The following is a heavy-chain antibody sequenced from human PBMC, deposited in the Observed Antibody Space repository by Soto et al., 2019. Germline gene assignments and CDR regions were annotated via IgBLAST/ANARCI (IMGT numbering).Heavy chain of an antibody. Sequence: QLVESGGGLVKPGGSLRLSCEAPGFIFSDFYMAWLRQAPGKGLEWVSYISSDGDSTYADSVKGRFTISRDNAKNSLYLQMNSLRVEDTAVYYCVRDRDRRWFDPWGQGTLVTVSS. CDR1: GFIFSDFY. CDR3: VRDRDRRWFDP. J-gene: IGHJ5*02. V-gene: IGHV3-11*01. CDR2: ISSDGDST. D-gene: IGHD3-10*01.